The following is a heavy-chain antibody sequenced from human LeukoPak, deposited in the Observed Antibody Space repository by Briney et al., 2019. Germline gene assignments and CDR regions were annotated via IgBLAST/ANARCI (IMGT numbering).Heavy chain of an antibody. D-gene: IGHD3-3*01. J-gene: IGHJ4*02. V-gene: IGHV1-2*02. CDR2: INPNSGGT. Sequence: ASVKVSFKASGYTFTGYYMHWVGQAPGQGLEWIGWINPNSGGTDYEQKFPGRGTINRDTSISTAYMELSSLTSDDTAVYYCTRVGGLNDFWSGYSSYWGQGTLVTVSS. CDR3: TRVGGLNDFWSGYSSY. CDR1: GYTFTGYY.